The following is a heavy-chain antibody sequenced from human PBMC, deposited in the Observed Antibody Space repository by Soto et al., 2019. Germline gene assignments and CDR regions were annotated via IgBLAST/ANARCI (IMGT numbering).Heavy chain of an antibody. CDR2: ISSSGSTI. Sequence: GSLRLSCAASGFTFSSYEMNWVRQAPGKGLEWVSYISSSGSTIYYADSVKGRFTISRDNAKNSLYLQMNSLRAEDTAVYYCARDRSRYYYDSSGPRDYWGQGTLVTVSS. V-gene: IGHV3-48*03. J-gene: IGHJ4*02. CDR3: ARDRSRYYYDSSGPRDY. D-gene: IGHD3-22*01. CDR1: GFTFSSYE.